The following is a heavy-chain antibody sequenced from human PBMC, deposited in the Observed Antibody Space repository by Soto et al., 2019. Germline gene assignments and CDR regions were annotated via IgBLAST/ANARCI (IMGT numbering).Heavy chain of an antibody. D-gene: IGHD3-22*01. CDR2: IDPSDSQT. CDR1: GYSFAGYW. J-gene: IGHJ4*02. Sequence: GSLKISCKGSGYSFAGYWITWVRQKPGKGPEWMGRIDPSDSQTYYSPSFRGHVTISATKSITTVFLQWSSLRASDTAMYYCARQIYDSDTGPNFQYYFDSWGQGTPVTVSS. V-gene: IGHV5-10-1*01. CDR3: ARQIYDSDTGPNFQYYFDS.